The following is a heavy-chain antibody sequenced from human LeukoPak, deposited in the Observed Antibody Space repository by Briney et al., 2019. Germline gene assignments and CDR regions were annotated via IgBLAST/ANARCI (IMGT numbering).Heavy chain of an antibody. CDR2: ISGSGGST. CDR1: GFIFSGYA. Sequence: PGGSLRLSCAASGFIFSGYAMSWVRQAPGKGLEWVSAISGSGGSTYYADSVKGRFTISRDNSKNTLYLQMNSLRAEDTAVYYCAKGGSGWYSARWGQGTLVTVSS. V-gene: IGHV3-23*01. D-gene: IGHD6-19*01. J-gene: IGHJ4*02. CDR3: AKGGSGWYSAR.